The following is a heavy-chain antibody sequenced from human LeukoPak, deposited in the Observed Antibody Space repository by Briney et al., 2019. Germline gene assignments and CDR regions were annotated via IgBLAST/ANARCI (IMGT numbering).Heavy chain of an antibody. CDR3: ARVKLRNGSGSYPYYYGMDV. V-gene: IGHV3-30*04. Sequence: SLRLSCAASGCTFSSYAMHWVRQAPGKGPEWVAIMSYYGRNKYYADSVKGRFTISRDDSNNTLYFQMHSLRAEDTAVSYCARVKLRNGSGSYPYYYGMDVWGKGPTVTASP. J-gene: IGHJ6*04. CDR1: GCTFSSYA. CDR2: MSYYGRNK. D-gene: IGHD3-10*01.